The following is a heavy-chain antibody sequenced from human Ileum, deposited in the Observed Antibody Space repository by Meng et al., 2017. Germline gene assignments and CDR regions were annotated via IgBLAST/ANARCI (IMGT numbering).Heavy chain of an antibody. J-gene: IGHJ4*02. V-gene: IGHV4-4*02. Sequence: VRAEESGPGLVKPSGTLSITCAVSGGSISSSNWWSWVRQPPGKGLEWIGEIYHSGSTNYNPSLKSRVTISVDKSKNQFSLKLSSVTAADTAVYYCASLRYNWNYSADYWGQGTLVTVSS. D-gene: IGHD1-7*01. CDR3: ASLRYNWNYSADY. CDR2: IYHSGST. CDR1: GGSISSSNW.